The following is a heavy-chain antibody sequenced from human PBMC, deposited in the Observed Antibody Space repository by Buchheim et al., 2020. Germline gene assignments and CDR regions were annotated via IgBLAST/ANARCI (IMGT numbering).Heavy chain of an antibody. CDR3: AKSILLWYGGDDY. D-gene: IGHD3-10*01. V-gene: IGHV3-23*01. J-gene: IGHJ4*02. CDR2: ISGSGGST. Sequence: EVQLLESGGGLVQPGGSLRLSCAASGFTFSNYAMNWVRQAPGKGLEWVSGISGSGGSTYYPDPVKGRFTTSEDNSKNTLLLQMNSLRGEDTAVYYCAKSILLWYGGDDYWGQGIL. CDR1: GFTFSNYA.